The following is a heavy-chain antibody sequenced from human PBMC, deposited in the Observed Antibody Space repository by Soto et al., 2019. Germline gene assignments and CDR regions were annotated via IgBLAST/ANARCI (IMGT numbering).Heavy chain of an antibody. CDR1: GFTFSSYA. Sequence: PGGSLRLSCAASGFTFSSYAMHWVRQAPGKGLEWVAVISYDGSNKYYADSVKGRFTISRDNSKNTLYLQMNSLRAEDTAVYYCARGGLNNWNYPGEYNWFDPWGQGTLVTVSS. CDR3: ARGGLNNWNYPGEYNWFDP. CDR2: ISYDGSNK. D-gene: IGHD1-7*01. V-gene: IGHV3-30-3*01. J-gene: IGHJ5*02.